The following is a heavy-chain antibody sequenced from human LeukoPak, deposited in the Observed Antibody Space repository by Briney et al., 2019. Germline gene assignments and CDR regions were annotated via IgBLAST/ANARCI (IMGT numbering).Heavy chain of an antibody. CDR1: GFTFSSYW. CDR3: ARGDCSGGSCYLSLTTIDY. D-gene: IGHD2-15*01. Sequence: GGSLRLSCAASGFTFSSYWMSWVRQAPGKGLEWLSYISSSSSTIYYADSVKGRFAISRDNAKNSLYLQMNSLRAEDTAVYYCARGDCSGGSCYLSLTTIDYWGQGTLVTVSS. V-gene: IGHV3-48*01. CDR2: ISSSSSTI. J-gene: IGHJ4*02.